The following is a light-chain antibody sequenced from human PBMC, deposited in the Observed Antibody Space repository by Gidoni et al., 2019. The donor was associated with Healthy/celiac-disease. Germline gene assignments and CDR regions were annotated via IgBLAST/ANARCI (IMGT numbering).Light chain of an antibody. CDR3: QQYGSSPPYT. CDR1: QSVSSSY. CDR2: GAS. J-gene: IGKJ2*01. V-gene: IGKV3-20*01. Sequence: EIVLTQSPGPLSLSPGERATLSCRASQSVSSSYLAWYQQKPGQAPRLLIYGASSRATGIPDRFSGSGSGTDFTLTISRLEPEDSAVYYCQQYGSSPPYTFGQGTKLEIK.